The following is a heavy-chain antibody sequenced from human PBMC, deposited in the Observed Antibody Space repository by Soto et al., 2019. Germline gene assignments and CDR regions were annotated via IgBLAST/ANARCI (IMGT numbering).Heavy chain of an antibody. D-gene: IGHD6-19*01. CDR1: GFTFTNDG. Sequence: QVQLLQSGVEVKKPGASVKVSCQASGFTFTNDGISWVRQAPGQGLEWMGWISAYDGHINYAQKLQGRVTMTADTSTSTAYMELRTLTSDDTAVYFCATGYNSGWYNMDVW. V-gene: IGHV1-18*04. CDR3: ATGYNSGWYNMDV. J-gene: IGHJ6*01. CDR2: ISAYDGHI.